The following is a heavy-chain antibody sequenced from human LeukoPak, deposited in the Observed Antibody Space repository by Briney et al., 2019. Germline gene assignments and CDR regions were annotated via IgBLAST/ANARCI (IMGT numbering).Heavy chain of an antibody. J-gene: IGHJ4*02. Sequence: PGRSLRLSCAASGFTFDDYAMHWVRQAPGKGLEWVSGISWNSGSIGYADSVKGRFTISRDNAKNSLYLQMNSLRAEDTALYYCAKDTTRKEWELPYFDYWGQGTLVTVSS. CDR1: GFTFDDYA. CDR2: ISWNSGSI. D-gene: IGHD1-26*01. CDR3: AKDTTRKEWELPYFDY. V-gene: IGHV3-9*01.